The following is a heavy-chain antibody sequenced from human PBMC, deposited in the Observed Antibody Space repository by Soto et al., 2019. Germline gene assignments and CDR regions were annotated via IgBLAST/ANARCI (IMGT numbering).Heavy chain of an antibody. CDR3: ASFASAWSETR. Sequence: GGSLRLSCTASDFSFRRDWVHWVRQAPGKGLEWVSRISTDGSYTAYTDSVEGRFTISRDNAKNTLFLENNSLAAQNTALYCSASFASAWSETRWGQGTLVRVSS. D-gene: IGHD3-16*01. J-gene: IGHJ4*02. CDR2: ISTDGSYT. CDR1: DFSFRRDW. V-gene: IGHV3-74*03.